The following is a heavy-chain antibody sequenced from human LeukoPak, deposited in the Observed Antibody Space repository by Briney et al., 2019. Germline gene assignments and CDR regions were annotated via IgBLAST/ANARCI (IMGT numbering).Heavy chain of an antibody. J-gene: IGHJ3*02. CDR2: INPNSGGT. CDR1: GYTFTGYY. CDR3: ARDWLGDSNRALDI. Sequence: GASVKVSCKASGYTFTGYYMHWVRQAPGQGLEWMGRINPNSGGTNYAQKFQGRVTMARDTSISTAYMELTSLRSDDTAVYYCARDWLGDSNRALDIWGQGTVVTVSS. D-gene: IGHD2-15*01. V-gene: IGHV1-2*06.